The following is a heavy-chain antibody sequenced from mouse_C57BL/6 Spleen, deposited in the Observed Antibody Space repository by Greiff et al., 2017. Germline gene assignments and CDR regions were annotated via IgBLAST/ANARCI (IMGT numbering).Heavy chain of an antibody. CDR1: GYSITSGYY. Sequence: ESGPGLVKPSQSLSLTCSVTGYSITSGYYWNWIRQFPGNKLEWMGYISYDGSNNYNPSLKNRISITRDTSKNQFFLKLNSVTTEDTATYYCARAIYYYGSSYPFDYWGQGTTLTVSS. CDR3: ARAIYYYGSSYPFDY. CDR2: ISYDGSN. D-gene: IGHD1-1*01. J-gene: IGHJ2*01. V-gene: IGHV3-6*01.